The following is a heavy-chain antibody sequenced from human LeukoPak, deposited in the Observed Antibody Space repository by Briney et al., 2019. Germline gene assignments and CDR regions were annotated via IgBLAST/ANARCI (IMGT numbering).Heavy chain of an antibody. CDR3: AREGPGSSWSGSYQYSQH. CDR1: GGSFSGYY. V-gene: IGHV4-34*01. D-gene: IGHD6-13*01. J-gene: IGHJ1*01. CDR2: INHSGST. Sequence: SETLSLTCAVYGGSFSGYYWSWIRQPPGKGLEWIGEINHSGSTNYNPSLKSRVTISVDTSKNQFSLKLSSVTAADTAVYYCAREGPGSSWSGSYQYSQHWGQGTLVTVSS.